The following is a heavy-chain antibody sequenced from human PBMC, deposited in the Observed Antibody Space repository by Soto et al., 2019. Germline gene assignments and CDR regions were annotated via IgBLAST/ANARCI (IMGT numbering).Heavy chain of an antibody. CDR2: INPNSGGT. Sequence: ASVKVSCKASGYTFTGYYMHWVRQAPGQGLEWMGWINPNSGGTNYAQKFQGWVTMTRDTSISTAYMELSRLRSDDMAVYYCARDLFREPVGDNWFDPWGQGTLVTVSS. CDR1: GYTFTGYY. D-gene: IGHD1-26*01. CDR3: ARDLFREPVGDNWFDP. J-gene: IGHJ5*02. V-gene: IGHV1-2*04.